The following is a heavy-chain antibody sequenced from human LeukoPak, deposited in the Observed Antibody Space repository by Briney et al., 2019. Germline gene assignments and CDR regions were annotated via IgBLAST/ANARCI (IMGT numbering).Heavy chain of an antibody. CDR1: GVTFSSYA. Sequence: ASPKLSCKASGVTFSSYAISWVRKAPGPGLEWMRRIIPIFGTANYAQKFQGRVTITTDESTSTAYMELSSLRSEDTAVYYCARDRLWFGEINFDYWGQGTLVTVSS. V-gene: IGHV1-69*05. CDR3: ARDRLWFGEINFDY. D-gene: IGHD3-10*01. CDR2: IIPIFGTA. J-gene: IGHJ4*02.